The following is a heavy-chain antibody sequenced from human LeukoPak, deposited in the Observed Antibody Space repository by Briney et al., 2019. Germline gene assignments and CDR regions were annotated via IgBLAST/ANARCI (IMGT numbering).Heavy chain of an antibody. CDR3: ARFSHSSSSSAPPPPQI. V-gene: IGHV6-1*01. CDR1: GASVSSNSAA. Sequence: SQTLSLTCAISGASVSSNSAAWNWIRQSPSRGLEWLGRTYYRSKWYNAYAVSVKSRITINPDTSKNQFSLQLNSVTPEDTAVYYCARFSHSSSSSAPPPPQIWGQGTMVTVSS. D-gene: IGHD6-6*01. J-gene: IGHJ3*02. CDR2: TYYRSKWYN.